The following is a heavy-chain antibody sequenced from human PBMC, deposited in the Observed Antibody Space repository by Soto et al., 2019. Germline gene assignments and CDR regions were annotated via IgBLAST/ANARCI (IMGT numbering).Heavy chain of an antibody. CDR1: GGSISSYY. D-gene: IGHD1-26*01. J-gene: IGHJ4*02. V-gene: IGHV4-59*01. CDR2: IYYSGST. Sequence: QVQLQESGPGLVKPSETLSLTCTVSGGSISSYYWSWIRQPPGKGLEWIGYIYYSGSTNYNPSLKSRVTISVDTSKNQFSLKLSSVTAADTAVYYCARGRGKWELLLGDYWGQGTLVTVSS. CDR3: ARGRGKWELLLGDY.